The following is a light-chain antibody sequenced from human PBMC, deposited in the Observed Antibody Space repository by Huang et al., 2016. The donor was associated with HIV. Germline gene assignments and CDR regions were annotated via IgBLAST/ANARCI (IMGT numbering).Light chain of an antibody. CDR2: GAS. CDR3: HQYSNWRFT. V-gene: IGKV3-15*01. CDR1: HSVSDR. Sequence: ETVMTQSPATLSASPGERVPVSCRVSHSVSDRLAWYQHKPGQAPRLLIYGASTRATGIPVRFSGAGSGTDFTLTIARLQSEDSAVYYCHQYSNWRFTFGPGTKVDIK. J-gene: IGKJ3*01.